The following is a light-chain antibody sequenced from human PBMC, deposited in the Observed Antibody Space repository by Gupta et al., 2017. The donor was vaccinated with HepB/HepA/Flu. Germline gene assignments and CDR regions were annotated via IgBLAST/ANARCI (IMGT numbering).Light chain of an antibody. CDR2: YDE. Sequence: QSVVTQPPSVSEAPRQRGTISCSGSWSNIGDNTVNWYQQLPGKAPKLLIYYDELLPSAVSDRFAGSTSGTAASLTISGLPSEEEAYYYCAAWDDSLNGLVFGGGTKLTVL. CDR3: AAWDDSLNGLV. V-gene: IGLV1-36*01. CDR1: WSNIGDNT. J-gene: IGLJ3*02.